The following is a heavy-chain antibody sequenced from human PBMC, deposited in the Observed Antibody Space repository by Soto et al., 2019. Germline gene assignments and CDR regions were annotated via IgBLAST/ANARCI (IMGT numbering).Heavy chain of an antibody. D-gene: IGHD2-2*01. CDR2: ISSSSSTI. Sequence: GGSLRLSCAASGFTFSSYSMNWVRQAPGKGLEWVSYISSSSSTIYYADSVKGRFTISRDNAKNSLYLQMNSLRDEDTAVYYCASNLVVVPAAMLGRHYYYGMDVWGQGTTVTVSS. J-gene: IGHJ6*02. CDR1: GFTFSSYS. V-gene: IGHV3-48*02. CDR3: ASNLVVVPAAMLGRHYYYGMDV.